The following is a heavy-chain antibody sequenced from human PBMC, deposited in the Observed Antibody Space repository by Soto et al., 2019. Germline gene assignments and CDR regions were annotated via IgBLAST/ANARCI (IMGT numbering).Heavy chain of an antibody. V-gene: IGHV3-23*01. CDR2: ISGSGFKK. CDR1: VLIFDSFG. CDR3: AKNQRVALVPLATVDCFDP. Sequence: PWGSLRVPWASSVLIFDSFGMSWVRQAPGKGLEWIPPISGSGFKKDYADSGKGRFTISRDNSKSTVYLELNNLSAEDTAVYHCAKNQRVALVPLATVDCFDPWGQGSVVTVSS. D-gene: IGHD1-26*01. J-gene: IGHJ5*02.